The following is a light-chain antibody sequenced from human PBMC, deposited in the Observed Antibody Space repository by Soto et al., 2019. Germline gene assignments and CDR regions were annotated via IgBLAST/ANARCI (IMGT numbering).Light chain of an antibody. Sequence: SVLTQPASVSGSPGQSITISCTGTSSNVGSYKLVSWYQQHPGKAPKLMIFEVNKRPSGVSNRFSGSKSGNTASLTISGLKVDSDADYYCGSSGRSPKSVFGTGPKVTV. V-gene: IGLV2-23*02. CDR3: GSSGRSPKSV. CDR2: EVN. J-gene: IGLJ1*01. CDR1: SSNVGSYKL.